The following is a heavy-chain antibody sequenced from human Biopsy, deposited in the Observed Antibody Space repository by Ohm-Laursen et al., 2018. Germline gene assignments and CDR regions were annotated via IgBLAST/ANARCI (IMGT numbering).Heavy chain of an antibody. Sequence: GTLSLTCTVSGGSISSYYWTWIRQPPGKGLEWIGDVYYSGSTNRNPSLKSRVTILVDTSKNQFSLKLNSVTAADTAVYYCGRREVVITYDAFDTWGQGTMVTVSS. CDR2: VYYSGST. D-gene: IGHD3-22*01. CDR3: GRREVVITYDAFDT. V-gene: IGHV4-59*08. CDR1: GGSISSYY. J-gene: IGHJ3*02.